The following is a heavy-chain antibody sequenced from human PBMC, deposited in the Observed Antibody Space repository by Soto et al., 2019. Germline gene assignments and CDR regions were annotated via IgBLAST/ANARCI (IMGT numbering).Heavy chain of an antibody. CDR3: AVYVRYYDFWSGQISRPFDP. V-gene: IGHV1-8*01. D-gene: IGHD3-3*01. Sequence: QVQLVQSGAEVKKPGASVKVSCKASGYTFTSYDINWVRQATGQGLEWMGWLNPNSGNTGYAQKCQGRVTMTRNTAISPAYMELSSLRSEDTAVYYCAVYVRYYDFWSGQISRPFDPWGQGTLVTVSS. J-gene: IGHJ5*02. CDR2: LNPNSGNT. CDR1: GYTFTSYD.